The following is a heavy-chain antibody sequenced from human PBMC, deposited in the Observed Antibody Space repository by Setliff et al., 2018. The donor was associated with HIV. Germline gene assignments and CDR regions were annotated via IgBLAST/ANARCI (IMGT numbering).Heavy chain of an antibody. CDR2: IYYSGST. J-gene: IGHJ5*02. CDR3: ARRRGYCSGGTCYSGGYWFDP. Sequence: SETLSLTCTVSGGSISSSSYYWAWVRQPPGKGLEWIGRIYYSGSTAYNPSLKSRVTISVDTSKNQFSLKMRSVTAADTAVYYCARRRGYCSGGTCYSGGYWFDPWGQVTLFTVAA. D-gene: IGHD2-15*01. CDR1: GGSISSSSYY. V-gene: IGHV4-39*01.